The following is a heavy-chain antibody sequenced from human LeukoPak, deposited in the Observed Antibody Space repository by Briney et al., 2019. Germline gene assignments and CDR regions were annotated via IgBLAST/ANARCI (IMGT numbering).Heavy chain of an antibody. V-gene: IGHV1-69*04. CDR2: IIPILGIA. CDR3: ASSVQISGYYFDY. CDR1: GGTFSSYA. Sequence: SVKVSCKASGGTFSSYAISWVRQAPGQGLEWMGRIIPILGIANYAQKFQGRVTITADKSTSTAYMEPSSLRSEDTAVYYCASSVQISGYYFDYWGQGTLVTVSS. J-gene: IGHJ4*02. D-gene: IGHD3-10*01.